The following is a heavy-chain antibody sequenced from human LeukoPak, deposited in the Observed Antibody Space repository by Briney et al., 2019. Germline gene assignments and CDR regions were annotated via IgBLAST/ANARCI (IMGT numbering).Heavy chain of an antibody. CDR3: ARGEVVVAATNFDY. V-gene: IGHV4-34*01. J-gene: IGHJ4*02. Sequence: NPSETLSLTCAVYGGSFSGYYWSWIRQPPGKGLEWIGEINHSGGTNYNPSLKSRVTISVDTSKNQFSLKLSSVTAADTAVYYCARGEVVVAATNFDYWGQGTLVTVSS. CDR2: INHSGGT. D-gene: IGHD2-15*01. CDR1: GGSFSGYY.